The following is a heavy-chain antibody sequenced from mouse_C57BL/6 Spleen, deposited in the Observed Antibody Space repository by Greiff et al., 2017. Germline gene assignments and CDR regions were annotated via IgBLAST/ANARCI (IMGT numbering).Heavy chain of an antibody. J-gene: IGHJ1*03. CDR2: ISDGGSYT. V-gene: IGHV5-4*01. CDR3: ARDWDWYFDV. D-gene: IGHD4-1*01. CDR1: GFTFSSSA. Sequence: DVTLVESGGGLVKPGGSLKLSCAASGFTFSSSAMSWVRQTPEKRLEWVATISDGGSYTYYPDNVKGRFTISRDNAKNNLYLQMSHLKSEDTAMYYCARDWDWYFDVWGTGTTVTVSS.